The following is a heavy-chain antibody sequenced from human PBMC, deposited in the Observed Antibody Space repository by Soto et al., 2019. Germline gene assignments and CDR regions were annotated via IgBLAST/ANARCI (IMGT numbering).Heavy chain of an antibody. D-gene: IGHD5-12*01. V-gene: IGHV3-23*01. CDR2: ISRSGDIT. J-gene: IGHJ4*02. CDR1: GLTFINFP. CDR3: AKGGHFDY. Sequence: EVQVLESGGGLVQPGGSLILSCATSGLTFINFPMSWGRQAPGKGLEWVSEISRSGDITYYADSVKGRFTISRDNSKNTVYLRMNSLRAEDTALYYCAKGGHFDYWGQGTVVTVSS.